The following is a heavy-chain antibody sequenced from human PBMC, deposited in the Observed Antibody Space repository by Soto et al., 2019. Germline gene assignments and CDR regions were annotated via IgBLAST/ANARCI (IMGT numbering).Heavy chain of an antibody. CDR3: ARVPSPFDFYYAMDV. CDR2: IYDSGNT. J-gene: IGHJ6*02. V-gene: IGHV4-4*02. CDR1: GDSITTYKW. Sequence: SETLSLTCGVSGDSITTYKWWTWVRQTPGKGLEWIGEIYDSGNTRYNPSLKSRVTISKDTSKNELSLKLNSVTAADTAVYFCARVPSPFDFYYAMDVWGQGTTVTVSS. D-gene: IGHD3-16*01.